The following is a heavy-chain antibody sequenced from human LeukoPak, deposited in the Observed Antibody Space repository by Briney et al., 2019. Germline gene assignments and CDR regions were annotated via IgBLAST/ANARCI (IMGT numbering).Heavy chain of an antibody. J-gene: IGHJ4*02. CDR2: ISGSGGNT. Sequence: GGSLRLSCAASGFTFISYAMTWVRQAPGKGLEWVSAISGSGGNTDYADSVKGRFTISRDNSKSTLYLLMNSLRAEDTAVYYCARAYGFTDFWGQGTLVTVSS. D-gene: IGHD3-10*01. CDR3: ARAYGFTDF. V-gene: IGHV3-23*01. CDR1: GFTFISYA.